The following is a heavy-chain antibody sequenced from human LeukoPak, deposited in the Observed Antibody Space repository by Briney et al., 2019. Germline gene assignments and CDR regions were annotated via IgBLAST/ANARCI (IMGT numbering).Heavy chain of an antibody. CDR3: ARGYCSGGSCYRFDY. CDR1: GFTFSSYS. D-gene: IGHD2-15*01. Sequence: GGSLRLSCAASGFTFSSYSMNWVRQAPGKGLEWVSSISSSSSYIYYADSVKGRFTISRDNAKNSLYLQMNSLRAEDTAVYYCARGYCSGGSCYRFDYWGQGTLVTVPS. J-gene: IGHJ4*02. CDR2: ISSSSSYI. V-gene: IGHV3-21*01.